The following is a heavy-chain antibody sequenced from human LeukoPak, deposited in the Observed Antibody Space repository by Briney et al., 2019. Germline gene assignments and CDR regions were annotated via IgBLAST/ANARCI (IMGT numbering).Heavy chain of an antibody. Sequence: GGSLRLSCAASGFTFSSYSMNWVRQAPGKGLEWVSYISSSSRTIYYADSVKGRFTISRDNAKNSLYLQMNSLKTEDTAVYYCTTERTGLGSGSYPLFDYWGQGTLVTVSS. D-gene: IGHD3-10*01. CDR3: TTERTGLGSGSYPLFDY. CDR2: ISSSSRTI. V-gene: IGHV3-48*01. J-gene: IGHJ4*02. CDR1: GFTFSSYS.